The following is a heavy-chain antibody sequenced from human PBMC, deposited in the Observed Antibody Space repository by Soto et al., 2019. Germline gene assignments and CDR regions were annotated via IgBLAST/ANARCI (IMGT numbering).Heavy chain of an antibody. CDR3: AKARGVVPAALEYYFDY. V-gene: IGHV3-23*01. Sequence: GGSLRLSCAASGFTFSSYAMSWVRQAPGKGLEWVSAISGSGGSTYYADSVKGRFTISRDNSKNTLYLQMNSLRAEDTAVYYCAKARGVVPAALEYYFDYWGQGTLVTVSS. CDR1: GFTFSSYA. CDR2: ISGSGGST. D-gene: IGHD2-2*01. J-gene: IGHJ4*02.